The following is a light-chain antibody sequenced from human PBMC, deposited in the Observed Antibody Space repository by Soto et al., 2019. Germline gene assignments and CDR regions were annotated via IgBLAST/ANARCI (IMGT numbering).Light chain of an antibody. V-gene: IGKV3D-20*01. Sequence: EIVLTQSPASLSLSPGEIATLSCVASQNIPSVYLAWYQLKPGLAPRLLIYDTSIRATGIPDRFTGSGSGTAFTLTITGLETEDFAVYYCQQYNTLITVGGGTKVDIK. CDR3: QQYNTLIT. CDR1: QNIPSVY. CDR2: DTS. J-gene: IGKJ4*01.